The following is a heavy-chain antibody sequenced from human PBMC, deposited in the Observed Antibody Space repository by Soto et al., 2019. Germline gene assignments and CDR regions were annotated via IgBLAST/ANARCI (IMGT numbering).Heavy chain of an antibody. CDR1: GGSIDNSTYY. D-gene: IGHD6-19*01. V-gene: IGHV4-39*02. CDR2: VYYSGSS. Sequence: PSETLSLTCAVSGGSIDNSTYYWGWIRQPPGKGLEWIGSVYYSGSSYCSPSLKSRVTMSVDSSKNHFSLILDSVTAADTAVYYCVSINAGGWYYFDYWGQGILVTVSS. CDR3: VSINAGGWYYFDY. J-gene: IGHJ4*02.